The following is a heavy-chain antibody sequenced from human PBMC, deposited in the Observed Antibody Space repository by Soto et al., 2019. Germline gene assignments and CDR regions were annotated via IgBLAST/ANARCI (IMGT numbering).Heavy chain of an antibody. CDR1: GFTFSTYA. Sequence: EVQLLESGGGLVQPGGSLRLSCAASGFTFSTYAMSWDRQAPGKGLEWVSGMSGSGGSTYYADSVKARFTISRDNSKNTLYLQMNSLRAEDTAVYYCMNLYSYGSGSYYKWGQGTLVTVSS. CDR3: MNLYSYGSGSYYK. D-gene: IGHD3-10*01. CDR2: MSGSGGST. V-gene: IGHV3-23*01. J-gene: IGHJ4*02.